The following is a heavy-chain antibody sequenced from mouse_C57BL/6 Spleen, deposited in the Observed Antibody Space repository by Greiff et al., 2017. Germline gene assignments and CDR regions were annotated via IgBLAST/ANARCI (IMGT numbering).Heavy chain of an antibody. J-gene: IGHJ4*01. CDR2: IHPNSGST. D-gene: IGHD1-1*01. CDR3: AKIPYYYGSSYYAMDY. CDR1: GYTFTSYW. V-gene: IGHV1-64*01. Sequence: QVQLQPPGAELVKPGASVKLSFKASGYTFTSYWMHWLKQRPGQGLEWIGIIHPNSGSTNYNGKCRSKATLPVDTSSSTAYMQLSSLTSDDSAVYYCAKIPYYYGSSYYAMDYWGQGTSVTVSS.